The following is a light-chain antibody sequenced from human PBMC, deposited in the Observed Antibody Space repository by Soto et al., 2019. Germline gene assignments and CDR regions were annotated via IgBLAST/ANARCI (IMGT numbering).Light chain of an antibody. CDR3: QSYGSSSPVV. J-gene: IGLJ2*01. V-gene: IGLV6-57*04. CDR1: SGSIASNY. CDR2: EDN. Sequence: LTQPHSVSESPGKTVTISCTRSSGSIASNYVQWYQQRPGSAPTTVIYEDNQRPSGVPDRFSGSIDSSSNSASLTMSGLKTEDGADYYCQSYGSSSPVVFGGGTKLTVL.